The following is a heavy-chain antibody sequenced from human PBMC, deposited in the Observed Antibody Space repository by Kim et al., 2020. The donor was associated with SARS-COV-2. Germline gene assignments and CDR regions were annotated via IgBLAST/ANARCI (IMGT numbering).Heavy chain of an antibody. J-gene: IGHJ6*02. Sequence: GGSLRLSCAASGFTVSSNYMSWVRQAPGKGLEWVSVIYSGGSTYYADSVKGRFTISRDNSKNTLYLQMNSLRAEDTAVYYCARVIGSQLAYYYYYYGMDVWGQGTTVTVSS. CDR1: GFTVSSNY. CDR2: IYSGGST. CDR3: ARVIGSQLAYYYYYYGMDV. D-gene: IGHD6-6*01. V-gene: IGHV3-53*01.